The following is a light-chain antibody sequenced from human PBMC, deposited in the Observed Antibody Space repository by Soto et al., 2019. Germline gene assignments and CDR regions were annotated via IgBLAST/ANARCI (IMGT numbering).Light chain of an antibody. CDR2: ANT. CDR3: QSYDSSLSGYV. J-gene: IGLJ1*01. V-gene: IGLV1-40*01. CDR1: SSNIGAGNT. Sequence: QAVVTQPPSVSGAPGQRVTISCTGSSSNIGAGNTVHWYQQLPGTAPKLLIYANTNRPSGVPDRFSGSKSGTSASLAITGLQAEDEADYYCQSYDSSLSGYVFGTGTKLTVL.